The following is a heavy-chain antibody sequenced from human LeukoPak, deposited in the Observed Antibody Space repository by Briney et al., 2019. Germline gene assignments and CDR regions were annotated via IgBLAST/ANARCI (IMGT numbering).Heavy chain of an antibody. CDR3: ARPGYSYGYFDY. V-gene: IGHV5-51*01. J-gene: IGHJ4*02. D-gene: IGHD5-18*01. CDR2: IYPGDSDT. CDR1: GYIFTSYW. Sequence: GESLKISFKGSGYIFTSYWIGWVRRMPGKGLEWMGIIYPGDSDTRYSPSFQGQVTISADKSISTDYLQWSSMKASETAMYYCARPGYSYGYFDYWGQGNLVTVSS.